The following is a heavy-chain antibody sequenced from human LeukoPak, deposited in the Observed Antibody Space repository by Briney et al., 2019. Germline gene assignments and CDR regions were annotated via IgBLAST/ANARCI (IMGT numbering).Heavy chain of an antibody. CDR2: IYTGGSA. V-gene: IGHV3-53*01. CDR3: ARDPVDADYYGMDV. J-gene: IGHJ6*02. Sequence: GGSLRLSCAASGFTVSSNYMNWVRQAPGKGLEWVSVIYTGGSAYYADSVKGRFTISRDNAKNSLYLQMNSLRAEDTAVYYCARDPVDADYYGMDVWGQGTTVTVSS. CDR1: GFTVSSNY.